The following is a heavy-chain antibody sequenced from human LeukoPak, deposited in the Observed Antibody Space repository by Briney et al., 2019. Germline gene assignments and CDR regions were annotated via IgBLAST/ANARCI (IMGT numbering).Heavy chain of an antibody. D-gene: IGHD3-22*01. V-gene: IGHV4-34*01. CDR2: INHSGST. CDR1: GGSFSGYY. Sequence: SETLSLTCAVYGGSFSGYYWSWIRQPPGKGLEWIGEINHSGSTNYNPSLKSRVTISVDTSKNQFSLKLSSVTAADTAVYYCARVLLRSGYTETSFDYWGQGTLVTVSS. J-gene: IGHJ4*02. CDR3: ARVLLRSGYTETSFDY.